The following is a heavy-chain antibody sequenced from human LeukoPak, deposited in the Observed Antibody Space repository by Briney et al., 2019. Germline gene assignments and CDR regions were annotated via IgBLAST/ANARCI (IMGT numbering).Heavy chain of an antibody. Sequence: SETLSLTCAVYGGSFSGYYWSWIRQPPGKGLEWIGEINHSGSTNYNPSLKSRVTISVDTSKNQFSLKLSSVTAADTAVYYCARGVRLRFLEWSIFDYWGQGTLVTVSS. CDR2: INHSGST. CDR1: GGSFSGYY. V-gene: IGHV4-34*01. J-gene: IGHJ4*02. CDR3: ARGVRLRFLEWSIFDY. D-gene: IGHD3-3*01.